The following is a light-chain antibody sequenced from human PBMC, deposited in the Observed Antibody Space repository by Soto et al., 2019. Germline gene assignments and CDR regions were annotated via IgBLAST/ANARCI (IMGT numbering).Light chain of an antibody. V-gene: IGLV1-47*01. CDR2: KNN. Sequence: QXVLTQPPSASGTPGQRVTISCSGSSSNIGSNYVYWYQQLPGTAPKLLIYKNNQRPSGVPDRFSGSKSGTSASLAISGLRSEDEADYYCAAWDDSLSAYVFGTGTKVTVL. CDR3: AAWDDSLSAYV. J-gene: IGLJ1*01. CDR1: SSNIGSNY.